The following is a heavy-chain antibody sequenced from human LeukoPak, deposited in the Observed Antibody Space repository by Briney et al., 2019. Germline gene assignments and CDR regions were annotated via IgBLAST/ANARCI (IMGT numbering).Heavy chain of an antibody. D-gene: IGHD3-3*01. V-gene: IGHV4-38-2*01. Sequence: PSETLSLTCAVSGYSISSGYYWGWIRQPPGKGLEWIGSIYHSGSTYYNPSLKSRVTISVDTSKNQFSLKLSSVTVADTAVYYCASPLGSAYYDFWSGYFHAFDIWGQGTMVTVSS. J-gene: IGHJ3*02. CDR2: IYHSGST. CDR3: ASPLGSAYYDFWSGYFHAFDI. CDR1: GYSISSGYY.